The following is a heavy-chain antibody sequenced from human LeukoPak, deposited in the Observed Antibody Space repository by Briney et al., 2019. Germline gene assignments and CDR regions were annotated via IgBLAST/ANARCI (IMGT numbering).Heavy chain of an antibody. CDR3: ARGGPYSGTSDFDY. D-gene: IGHD1-26*01. J-gene: IGHJ4*02. CDR2: ISSGSDII. V-gene: IGHV3-48*04. CDR1: GFTFSSYS. Sequence: GGSLRLSCAASGFTFSSYSMNWIRQAPGKGLEWVSHISSGSDIIYYADSVKGRFSISRDNAKNSLYLQMNSLRAEDTAVYYCARGGPYSGTSDFDYWGQGTLVTVSS.